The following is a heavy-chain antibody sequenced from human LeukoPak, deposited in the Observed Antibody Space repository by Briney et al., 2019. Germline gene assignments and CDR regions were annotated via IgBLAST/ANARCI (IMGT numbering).Heavy chain of an antibody. D-gene: IGHD4-17*01. CDR2: INHSGST. V-gene: IGHV4-34*01. J-gene: IGHJ4*02. CDR1: GGSFSGYY. Sequence: NPSETLSLTCAVYGGSFSGYYWSWIRQPPGKGLEWIGEINHSGSTNYNPSLKSRVTISVDTSKNQFSLKLSSVTAADTAVYYCASADDYGDYLPDYWGQGTLVTVSS. CDR3: ASADDYGDYLPDY.